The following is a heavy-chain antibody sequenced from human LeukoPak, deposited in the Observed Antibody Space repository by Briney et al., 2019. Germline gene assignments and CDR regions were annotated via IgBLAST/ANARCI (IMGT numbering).Heavy chain of an antibody. CDR2: ISSSSSYI. CDR1: GFTFSSYS. D-gene: IGHD3-22*01. J-gene: IGHJ3*01. CDR3: ALDYYDSSGYYRN. Sequence: GGSLRLPCAASGFTFSSYSMNWVRQAPGKGLEWVSSISSSSSYIYYADSVKGRFTISRDNAKNSLCLQMNSLRAEDTAVYYCALDYYDSSGYYRNWGQGTMVTVSS. V-gene: IGHV3-21*01.